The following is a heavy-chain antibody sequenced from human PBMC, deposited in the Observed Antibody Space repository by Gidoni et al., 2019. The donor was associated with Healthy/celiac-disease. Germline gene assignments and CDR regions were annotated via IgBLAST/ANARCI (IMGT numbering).Heavy chain of an antibody. CDR3: AREAGVAARLGTRDY. Sequence: GSFSGYYWSWIRQPPGKGLEWIGEINHSGSTNYNPSLKSRVTISVDTSKNQFPLKLSSGTAADTAVYYCAREAGVAARLGTRDYWGQGTLVTVSS. J-gene: IGHJ4*02. CDR1: GSFSGYY. D-gene: IGHD6-6*01. V-gene: IGHV4-34*01. CDR2: INHSGST.